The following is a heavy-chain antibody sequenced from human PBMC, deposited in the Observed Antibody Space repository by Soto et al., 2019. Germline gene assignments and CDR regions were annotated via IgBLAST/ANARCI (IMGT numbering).Heavy chain of an antibody. D-gene: IGHD2-2*02. CDR2: SHSSGSS. J-gene: IGHJ4*02. V-gene: IGHV4-39*01. CDR1: GASVSSTSYY. CDR3: ARHDDLYTSFEY. Sequence: HLQLQESGPGLVKPSETVSLTCAVSGASVSSTSYYWAWIRQPPGRGLEWVGTSHSSGSSYSNPSLKSPVTISLDTSKNQFSLRLTSVTAPDTAVYFCARHDDLYTSFEYWGKGTLLSVSS.